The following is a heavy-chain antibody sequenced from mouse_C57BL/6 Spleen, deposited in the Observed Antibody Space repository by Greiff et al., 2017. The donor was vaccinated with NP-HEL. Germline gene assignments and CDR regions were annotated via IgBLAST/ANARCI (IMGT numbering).Heavy chain of an antibody. Sequence: VKLMESGAELVKPGASVKISCKASGYAFSSYWMNWVKQRPGKGLEWIGQIYPGDGDTKYNGKFKGKATLTADKSSSTAYMQLSSLTSEDSAVYFCAIGHDGYYNWYFDVWGTGTTVTVSS. CDR3: AIGHDGYYNWYFDV. CDR1: GYAFSSYW. CDR2: IYPGDGDT. V-gene: IGHV1-80*01. J-gene: IGHJ1*03. D-gene: IGHD2-3*01.